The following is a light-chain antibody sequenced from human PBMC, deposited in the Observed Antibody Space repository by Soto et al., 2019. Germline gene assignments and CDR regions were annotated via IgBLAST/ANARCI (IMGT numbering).Light chain of an antibody. J-gene: IGKJ1*01. CDR2: GAS. Sequence: EIVMTQSPATLSVSPGDRATLSCRASQNIGGNLAWYQQKPGQAPRVLIYGASTRATAIPARFSGSGSGTEFTLTINSLQPEDFAVYYCQQYNNWPRTFGLGTKV. V-gene: IGKV3-15*01. CDR3: QQYNNWPRT. CDR1: QNIGGN.